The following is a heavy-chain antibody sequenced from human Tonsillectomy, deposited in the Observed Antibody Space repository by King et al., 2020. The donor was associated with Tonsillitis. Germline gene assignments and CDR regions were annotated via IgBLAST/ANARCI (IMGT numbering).Heavy chain of an antibody. V-gene: IGHV3-23*04. D-gene: IGHD4-17*01. CDR2: ISGSGGSR. CDR3: AKDLGTVMTTVTLDY. CDR1: AFTFSSDA. Sequence: VQLVESGGGLVQPGGSLRLSCAASAFTFSSDAMSWVRQAPGKGLVWGSTISGSGGSRYYADSVKGRFTISRDNSKNTLYLQMNSLRAEDTAVYYCAKDLGTVMTTVTLDYWGQGTLVTVSS. J-gene: IGHJ4*02.